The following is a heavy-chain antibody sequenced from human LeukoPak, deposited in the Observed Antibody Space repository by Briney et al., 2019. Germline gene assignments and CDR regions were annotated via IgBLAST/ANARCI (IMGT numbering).Heavy chain of an antibody. V-gene: IGHV4-4*07. D-gene: IGHD1-26*01. Sequence: SETLSLTCTVSGGSISSYYWSWIRQPAGKGLEWIGRIYTSGSTNYNPSLKSRVTISVDTSKNQFSLKLSSVTAADTAVYYCARAGGSCFWPLGSYYFDYWGQGTLVTVSS. J-gene: IGHJ4*02. CDR3: ARAGGSCFWPLGSYYFDY. CDR2: IYTSGST. CDR1: GGSISSYY.